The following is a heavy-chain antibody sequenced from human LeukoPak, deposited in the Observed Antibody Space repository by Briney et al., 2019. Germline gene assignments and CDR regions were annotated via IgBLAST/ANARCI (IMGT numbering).Heavy chain of an antibody. CDR2: ISGGST. J-gene: IGHJ6*04. D-gene: IGHD3-10*02. V-gene: IGHV3-38-3*01. Sequence: GSLRLSCAASGFTVSSNEMSWVRQAPGKGLEWVSSISGGSTYYADSRKGRFTISRDNAKNSLYLQMNSLRAEDTAVYYCAELGITMIGGVWGKGTTVTISS. CDR3: AELGITMIGGV. CDR1: GFTVSSNE.